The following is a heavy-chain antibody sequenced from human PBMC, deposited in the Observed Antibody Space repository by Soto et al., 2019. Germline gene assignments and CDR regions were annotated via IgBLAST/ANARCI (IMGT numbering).Heavy chain of an antibody. CDR3: ARDLGGWPDY. D-gene: IGHD6-19*01. CDR1: GYALTSNA. V-gene: IGHV1-3*01. CDR2: INAGNGNT. Sequence: SVKVTCKDSGYALTSNAIHWVRQAPGQRLEWMGWINAGNGNTKYSQKFQDRVTITRDTSASTAYMELSSLRSEDTAVYYCARDLGGWPDYWGQGTLVTVSS. J-gene: IGHJ4*02.